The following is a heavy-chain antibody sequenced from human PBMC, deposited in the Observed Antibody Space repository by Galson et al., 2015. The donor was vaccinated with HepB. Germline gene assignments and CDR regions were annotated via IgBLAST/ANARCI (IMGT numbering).Heavy chain of an antibody. CDR1: GYTFTSYY. Sequence: SVKVSCKASGYTFTSYYMHWVRQAPGQGLEWMGIINPSGGSTSYAQKFQGRVTMTRDTSTSTVYMELSSLRSEDTAVYYCARAVGYSYVGDDAFDIWGQGTMVTVSS. V-gene: IGHV1-46*01. CDR3: ARAVGYSYVGDDAFDI. D-gene: IGHD5-18*01. J-gene: IGHJ3*02. CDR2: INPSGGST.